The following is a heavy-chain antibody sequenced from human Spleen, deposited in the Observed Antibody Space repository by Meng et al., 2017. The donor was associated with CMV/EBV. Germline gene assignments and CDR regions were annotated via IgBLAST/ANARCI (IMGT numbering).Heavy chain of an antibody. CDR2: IYPDDSDT. CDR1: GNNFTNNW. Sequence: GGSLRLSCKDFGNNFTNNWIAWVRQKPGKGLEWMGIIYPDDSDTRYSPSFQGQVTFSADKSISTAYLQWSSLKASDTAMYYCATALGPAGVTGGSDHYYYYGMDVWGQGTTVTVSS. D-gene: IGHD1-20*01. J-gene: IGHJ6*02. CDR3: ATALGPAGVTGGSDHYYYYGMDV. V-gene: IGHV5-51*01.